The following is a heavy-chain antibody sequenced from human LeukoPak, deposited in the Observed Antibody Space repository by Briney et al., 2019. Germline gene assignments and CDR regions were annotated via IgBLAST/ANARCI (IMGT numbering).Heavy chain of an antibody. CDR3: ARGAGSIAARPIDY. V-gene: IGHV3-33*01. CDR2: IWYDGSNK. D-gene: IGHD6-6*01. J-gene: IGHJ4*02. CDR1: GFTFSSYG. Sequence: GGSLRLSCAASGFTFSSYGMHWVRQAPGKGLEWVAVIWYDGSNKYYADSVKGRFTISRDNSKNTLYLQMNSLRAEDTAVYYCARGAGSIAARPIDYWAREPWSPSPQ.